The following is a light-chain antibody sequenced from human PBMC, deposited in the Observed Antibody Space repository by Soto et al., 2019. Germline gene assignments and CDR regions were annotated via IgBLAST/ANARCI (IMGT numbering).Light chain of an antibody. Sequence: EIVMTQSPDTVSVYPGERVTLSCRASQSVGSSVAWYQQATGQAPRLLIYDASTRATGIPARFSASGSGTEFTLSIRSLQAEDFATYYCQQYSQCPPETFGQGTEVEIK. V-gene: IGKV3-15*01. CDR3: QQYSQCPPET. CDR2: DAS. J-gene: IGKJ1*01. CDR1: QSVGSS.